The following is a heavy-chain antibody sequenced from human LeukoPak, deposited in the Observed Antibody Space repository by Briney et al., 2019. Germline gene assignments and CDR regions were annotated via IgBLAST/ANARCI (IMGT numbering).Heavy chain of an antibody. CDR2: ISYDGSNK. CDR1: GFTFSSYG. D-gene: IGHD6-19*01. J-gene: IGHJ4*02. Sequence: GGSLRLSCAASGFTFSSYGMQWVRQAPGKGLEWVAVISYDGSNKYYAGSVKGRFTISRDNSKNTLYLQMNSLRAEDTAVYYYAKTGSSGWSNYYFDYWGQGTLVTVSS. CDR3: AKTGSSGWSNYYFDY. V-gene: IGHV3-30*18.